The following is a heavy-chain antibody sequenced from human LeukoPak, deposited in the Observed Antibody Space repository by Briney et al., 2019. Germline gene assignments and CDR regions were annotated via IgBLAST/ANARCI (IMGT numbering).Heavy chain of an antibody. CDR2: ISSGGSTV. Sequence: GGSLRLSCAGSGFSLSDYYMSWIRQAPWKGLEWVSYISSGGSTVYYADSVKGRFTISRDNAKNSLYLQMNSLRAEDTAVYYCARGEVSSSWSIDYWGQGTLVTVSS. CDR1: GFSLSDYY. D-gene: IGHD6-13*01. V-gene: IGHV3-11*04. CDR3: ARGEVSSSWSIDY. J-gene: IGHJ4*02.